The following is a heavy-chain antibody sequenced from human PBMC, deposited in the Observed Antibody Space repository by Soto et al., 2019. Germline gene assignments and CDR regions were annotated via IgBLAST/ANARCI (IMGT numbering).Heavy chain of an antibody. CDR1: GRSISTIRYF. Sequence: PSETLSLTCAVSGRSISTIRYFWVWIRQPPGRGLEWIGSTYYSGSTYYNPSLRTRVTISVDRSKNQFSLKVSSVTPADTAVYYCDTLAYGSSRRVGYWGQGTLVTVSS. J-gene: IGHJ4*02. V-gene: IGHV4-39*01. D-gene: IGHD6-6*01. CDR2: TYYSGST. CDR3: DTLAYGSSRRVGY.